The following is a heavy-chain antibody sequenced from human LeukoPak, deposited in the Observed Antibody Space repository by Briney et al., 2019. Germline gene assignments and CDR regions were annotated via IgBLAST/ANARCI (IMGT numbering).Heavy chain of an antibody. J-gene: IGHJ4*02. D-gene: IGHD4-17*01. CDR2: IIPIFGTA. CDR1: GGTFSSYA. V-gene: IGHV1-69*01. CDR3: ARLEITTVTTSDY. Sequence: SVKVSCKASGGTFSSYAISWVRQAPGQGLEWMGGIIPIFGTANYAQKFQGRVTITADESTSTAYMELSSLRAEDTAVYYCARLEITTVTTSDYWGQGTLDTVSS.